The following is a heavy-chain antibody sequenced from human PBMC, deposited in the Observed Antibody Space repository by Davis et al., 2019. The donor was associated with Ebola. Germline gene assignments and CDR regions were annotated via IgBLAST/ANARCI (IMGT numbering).Heavy chain of an antibody. CDR1: GGSFSGYY. CDR3: ARVTVVVVAAYNWFDP. V-gene: IGHV4-34*01. CDR2: INHSGST. Sequence: PSETLSLTCAVYGGSFSGYYWSWIRQSPGKGLEWIGEINHSGSTNYNPSLKSRVTISVDTSKNQFSLKLSSVTAADTAVYYCARVTVVVVAAYNWFDPWGQGTLVTVSS. D-gene: IGHD2-15*01. J-gene: IGHJ5*02.